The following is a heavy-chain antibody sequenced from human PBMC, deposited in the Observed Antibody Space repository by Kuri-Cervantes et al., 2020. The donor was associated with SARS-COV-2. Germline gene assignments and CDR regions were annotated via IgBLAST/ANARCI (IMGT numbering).Heavy chain of an antibody. J-gene: IGHJ4*02. D-gene: IGHD7-27*01. Sequence: GGSLRLSCTASGFIFSNYYMTWIRQAPGKGLEWVANIVPSGTTKYYADSVKGRCTISRDNAKNSLYLQMSSLRAEDTAVYYCARDVRLGKSLYYWGQGTLVTVSS. CDR1: GFIFSNYY. CDR2: IVPSGTTK. CDR3: ARDVRLGKSLYY. V-gene: IGHV3-11*04.